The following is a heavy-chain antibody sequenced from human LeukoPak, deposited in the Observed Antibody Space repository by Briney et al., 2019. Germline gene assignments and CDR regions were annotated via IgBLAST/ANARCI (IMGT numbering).Heavy chain of an antibody. CDR1: GGSISSYY. D-gene: IGHD3-22*01. V-gene: IGHV4-59*01. Sequence: SETLSLTCTVSGGSISSYYWSWIRQPPGKGLEWIGYIYYSGSTNYNPSLKSRVTISVDTSKNQFSLKLSSVTAADTAVYYCARGAYVYYSDSSGYYYFDFWAQGTLVTVSS. J-gene: IGHJ4*02. CDR2: IYYSGST. CDR3: ARGAYVYYSDSSGYYYFDF.